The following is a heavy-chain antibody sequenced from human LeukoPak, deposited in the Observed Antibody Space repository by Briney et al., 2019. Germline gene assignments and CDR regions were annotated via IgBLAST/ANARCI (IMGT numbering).Heavy chain of an antibody. V-gene: IGHV3-23*01. CDR2: ISGSGGST. Sequence: PGGSLRLSCAVSGFTFSNYEMNWVRQAPGKGLEWVSAISGSGGSTYYADSVKGRFTISRDNSKNTLYLQMNSLRAEDTAVYYCAKDLGYCSGGSCYLFDYWGQGTLVTVSS. D-gene: IGHD2-15*01. CDR1: GFTFSNYE. CDR3: AKDLGYCSGGSCYLFDY. J-gene: IGHJ4*02.